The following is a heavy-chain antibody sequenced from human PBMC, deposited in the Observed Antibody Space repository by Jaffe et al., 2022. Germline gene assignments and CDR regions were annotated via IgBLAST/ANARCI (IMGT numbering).Heavy chain of an antibody. D-gene: IGHD3-22*01. CDR3: AKLQTYYYDSSGYYGNPDAFDI. J-gene: IGHJ3*02. Sequence: QVQLVESGGGVVQPGGSLRLSCAASGFTFSSYGMHWVRQAPGKGLEWVAFIRYDGSNKYYADSVKGRFTISRDNSKNTLYLQMNSLRAEDTAVYYCAKLQTYYYDSSGYYGNPDAFDIWGQGTMVTVSS. CDR1: GFTFSSYG. V-gene: IGHV3-30*02. CDR2: IRYDGSNK.